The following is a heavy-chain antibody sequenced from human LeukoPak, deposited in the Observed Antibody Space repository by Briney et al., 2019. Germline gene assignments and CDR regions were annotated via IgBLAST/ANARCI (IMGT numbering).Heavy chain of an antibody. CDR1: GYTFTSYY. CDR2: INPSGGST. J-gene: IGHJ4*02. CDR3: ASSRGIYDSSGYYPAY. D-gene: IGHD3-22*01. Sequence: GASVKVSCKASGYTFTSYYMHWVRQAPGQGLEWMGIINPSGGSTSYAQKFQGRVTMTRDMSTSTVYMELSSLRSEDTAVYYCASSRGIYDSSGYYPAYWGQGTLVTVSS. V-gene: IGHV1-46*03.